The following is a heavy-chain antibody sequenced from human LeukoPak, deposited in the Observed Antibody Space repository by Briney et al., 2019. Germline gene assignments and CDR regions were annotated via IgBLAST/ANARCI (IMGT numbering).Heavy chain of an antibody. CDR2: ISADGGST. Sequence: PGGPLRLSRVASGLNFDDSAMHWVRQAPGKGLEWVSLISADGGSTFSADSVKGRFSISRDNSKNSLYLQMNSLRSEDTAMYYCAKESGKFDYWGQGTLVAVSS. V-gene: IGHV3-43*02. J-gene: IGHJ4*02. CDR3: AKESGKFDY. CDR1: GLNFDDSA.